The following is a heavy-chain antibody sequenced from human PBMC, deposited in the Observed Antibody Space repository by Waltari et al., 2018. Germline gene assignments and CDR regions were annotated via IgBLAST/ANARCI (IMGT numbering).Heavy chain of an antibody. Sequence: QVQLQESAPGLLKPSKTLSLTCTVSGGSISSSYWSWIRQPPGKGLEWIGYIYYSGSTKYNPSLKSRVTISVDTSKNQFSLKMSSVTAADTAVYYCARSYGSGSYFDYWGQGTLVTVSS. D-gene: IGHD3-10*01. J-gene: IGHJ4*02. CDR2: IYYSGST. V-gene: IGHV4-59*01. CDR1: GGSISSSY. CDR3: ARSYGSGSYFDY.